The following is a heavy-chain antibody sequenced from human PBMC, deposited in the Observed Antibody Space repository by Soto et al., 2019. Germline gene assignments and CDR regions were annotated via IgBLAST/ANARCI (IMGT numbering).Heavy chain of an antibody. CDR1: RDTFSKYA. D-gene: IGHD3-10*02. J-gene: IGHJ6*02. CDR2: IIPIFGSR. Sequence: QVQLVQSGAEVKKPGSSVKVSCKASRDTFSKYAFNWVRQAPGQGLEWMGWIIPIFGSRNYAEKFQGRVTITADESTSTAYMELRSLRFEDTAVYYCARGETYVGVWGQGTNVTVSS. CDR3: ARGETYVGV. V-gene: IGHV1-69*01.